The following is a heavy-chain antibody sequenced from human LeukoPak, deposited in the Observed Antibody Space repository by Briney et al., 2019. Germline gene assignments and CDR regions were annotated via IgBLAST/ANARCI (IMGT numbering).Heavy chain of an antibody. Sequence: QPGGSLRLSCAASGFTFDNYAIHWVRQAPGKGLEWVSLISGDGGSTYYADSMKGRSTISRDNSKNSLYLQMNSLRTEDTALYYCARDSQEFFQHWGQGTLVTVSS. CDR2: ISGDGGST. CDR1: GFTFDNYA. J-gene: IGHJ1*01. CDR3: ARDSQEFFQH. V-gene: IGHV3-43*02.